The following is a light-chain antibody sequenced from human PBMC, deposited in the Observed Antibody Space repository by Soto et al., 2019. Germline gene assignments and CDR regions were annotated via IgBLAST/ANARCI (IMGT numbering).Light chain of an antibody. CDR1: QSISSNY. J-gene: IGKJ5*01. CDR2: DAS. Sequence: EIVLTQSPGTLSLSPGERATLSCRAIQSISSNYLAWYQQKPGQAPRLLIYDASNRATGIPARFSGGGSGTDFTLTISSLEPEDFAVYYCLQRSDWPPITFGQGTRLEI. CDR3: LQRSDWPPIT. V-gene: IGKV3-11*01.